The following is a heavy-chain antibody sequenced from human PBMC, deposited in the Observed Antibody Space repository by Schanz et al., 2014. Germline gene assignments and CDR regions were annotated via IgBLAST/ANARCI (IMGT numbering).Heavy chain of an antibody. CDR2: ISGGGGST. Sequence: EVQLLESGGGLVQPGGSLRLSCAASGFTFSDYSMNWVRQAPGKGPEWVSAISGGGGSTYYADSVKGRFTISRDNSKNTLYLQMNSLRAEDTAVYYCARGGFGELSAFDIWGQGTMVTVSS. J-gene: IGHJ3*02. CDR3: ARGGFGELSAFDI. CDR1: GFTFSDYS. V-gene: IGHV3-23*01. D-gene: IGHD3-10*01.